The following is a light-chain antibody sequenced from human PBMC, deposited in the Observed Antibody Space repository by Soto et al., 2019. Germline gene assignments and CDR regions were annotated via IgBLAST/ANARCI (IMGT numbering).Light chain of an antibody. CDR3: CSYAGGYTYL. J-gene: IGLJ1*01. CDR1: SSDFGSYNR. CDR2: EVS. V-gene: IGLV2-18*02. Sequence: QSALTQPPSVSGSPGQSVTISCTGTSSDFGSYNRVSWYQRPPGTGPKLVIYEVSNRPSGIPDRSSGSKSGNTASLTISGLQAEDEADYFCCSYAGGYTYLFGTGTKLTVL.